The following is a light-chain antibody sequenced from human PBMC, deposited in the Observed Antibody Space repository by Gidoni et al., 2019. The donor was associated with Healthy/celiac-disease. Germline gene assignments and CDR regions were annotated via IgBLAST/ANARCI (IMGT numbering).Light chain of an antibody. CDR2: AAS. J-gene: IGKJ1*01. CDR1: QSISSY. CDR3: QQSYSTPQT. V-gene: IGKV1-39*01. Sequence: DIQMTQSPSSLSASVGDRVTITCRASQSISSYLNWYQQKPVKAPKLLSYAASSLQSGVPPRFSGSGSGTDFTLTISSLQPEEFATYYCQQSYSTPQTFGQGTKVEIK.